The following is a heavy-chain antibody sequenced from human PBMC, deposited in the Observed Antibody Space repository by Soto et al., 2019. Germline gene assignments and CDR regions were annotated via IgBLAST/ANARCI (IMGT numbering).Heavy chain of an antibody. Sequence: ASVTVSCQASGYSFTISGFLWVRQAPGQGLEWMGWISAYNGNTNYAQKLQGRVTMTTDTSTSTAYMELRSLRSDDTAVYYCARYDFWSGYFSWGQGTLVTVSS. V-gene: IGHV1-18*01. D-gene: IGHD3-3*01. CDR3: ARYDFWSGYFS. CDR2: ISAYNGNT. CDR1: GYSFTISG. J-gene: IGHJ4*02.